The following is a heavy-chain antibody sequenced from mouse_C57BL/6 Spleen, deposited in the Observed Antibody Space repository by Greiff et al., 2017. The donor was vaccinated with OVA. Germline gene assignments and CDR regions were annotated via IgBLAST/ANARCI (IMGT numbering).Heavy chain of an antibody. J-gene: IGHJ2*01. Sequence: EVHLVESGGDLVKPGGSLKLSCAASGFTFSSYGMSWVRQTPDKRLEWVATISSGGSYTYYPDSVKGRFTITRDNAKNTLYLQMSSLKSEDTAMYDCARPRGDYCDYWGQGTTLTVSS. CDR2: ISSGGSYT. V-gene: IGHV5-6*01. CDR1: GFTFSSYG. CDR3: ARPRGDYCDY.